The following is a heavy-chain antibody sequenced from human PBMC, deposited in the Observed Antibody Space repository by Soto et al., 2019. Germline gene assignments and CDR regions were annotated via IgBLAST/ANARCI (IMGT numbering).Heavy chain of an antibody. Sequence: GASVKVSCKASGYTFTSYDINWVRQATGQGLEWMGWMNPNSGNTGYAQKFQGRVTMTRNTSISTAYMELSSLRSEDTAVYYCARGPQVLRYFDWLLPYYYSGMDVWGQGTTVTVYS. D-gene: IGHD3-9*01. V-gene: IGHV1-8*01. CDR2: MNPNSGNT. CDR3: ARGPQVLRYFDWLLPYYYSGMDV. J-gene: IGHJ6*02. CDR1: GYTFTSYD.